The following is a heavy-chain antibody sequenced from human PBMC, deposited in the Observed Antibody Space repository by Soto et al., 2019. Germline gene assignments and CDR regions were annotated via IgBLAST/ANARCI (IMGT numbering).Heavy chain of an antibody. V-gene: IGHV4-31*03. CDR1: GGPFPNGGYY. CDR2: THYSGNT. D-gene: IGHD2-2*01. J-gene: IGHJ6*02. CDR3: ARDRGGSQLLQASGMDV. Sequence: SETLSLTCTVSGGPFPNGGYYWSWIRQEPGKGLEWIGYTHYSGNTSYNPFLRSRVTISTDTSKTQFPLRLRSVTSADTAVYYCARDRGGSQLLQASGMDVWGQGTTVTVSS.